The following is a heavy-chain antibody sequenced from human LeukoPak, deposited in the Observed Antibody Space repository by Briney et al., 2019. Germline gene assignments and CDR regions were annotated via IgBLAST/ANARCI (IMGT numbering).Heavy chain of an antibody. CDR1: GFTFSSYE. CDR2: ISSSGSYI. J-gene: IGHJ4*02. Sequence: PGGSLRLSCAASGFTFSSYEMNWVRQAPGKGLEWVSYISSSGSYIYYADSVKGGLTISRDNAKNSLYMQMNSLRAEDTAVYYCARVRQTTVTTAYYFDYWGQGTLVTVSS. CDR3: ARVRQTTVTTAYYFDY. V-gene: IGHV3-48*03. D-gene: IGHD4-11*01.